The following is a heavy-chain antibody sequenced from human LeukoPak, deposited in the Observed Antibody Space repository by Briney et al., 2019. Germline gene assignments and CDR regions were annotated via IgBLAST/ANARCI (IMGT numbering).Heavy chain of an antibody. CDR2: IIPIFGTA. J-gene: IGHJ1*01. D-gene: IGHD2-21*01. Sequence: SVKVSCKASGGTFSSYAISWVRQAPGQGLEWMGGIIPIFGTANYAQKFQGRVTITADESTSTAYMELSNLRSEDTAVYYCARDQEAYCGGDCYSVFQHWGQGTLVTVSS. CDR3: ARDQEAYCGGDCYSVFQH. V-gene: IGHV1-69*13. CDR1: GGTFSSYA.